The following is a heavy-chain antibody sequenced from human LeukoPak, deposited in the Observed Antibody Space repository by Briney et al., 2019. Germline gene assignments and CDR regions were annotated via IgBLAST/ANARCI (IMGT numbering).Heavy chain of an antibody. CDR1: GGSFSSYY. V-gene: IGHV4-34*01. CDR3: ARGHAISGYRTNWFDP. D-gene: IGHD6-13*01. J-gene: IGHJ5*02. Sequence: SESLSLTCAVYGGSFSSYYWSWIRQPPGKGLEWIGEMNHTGSTNYNPSLKSRVTISVDTSKNQFSLKLSSVTAADTAVYYCARGHAISGYRTNWFDPWGQGTLVTVSS. CDR2: MNHTGST.